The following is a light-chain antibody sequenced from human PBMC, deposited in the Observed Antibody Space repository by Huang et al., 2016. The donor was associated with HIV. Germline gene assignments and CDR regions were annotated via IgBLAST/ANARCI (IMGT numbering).Light chain of an antibody. CDR2: VGS. Sequence: DIVMTQSPLSLPVTPGEPASISCRSSQSLLHSNGYNYLDWYLQKPGQSPQLLICVGSNRASGVPDRFSGSGSGTDFTLIISRVEAEDVGIYYCMQALQTPITFGQGTRLEIK. CDR3: MQALQTPIT. J-gene: IGKJ5*01. V-gene: IGKV2-28*01. CDR1: QSLLHSNGYNY.